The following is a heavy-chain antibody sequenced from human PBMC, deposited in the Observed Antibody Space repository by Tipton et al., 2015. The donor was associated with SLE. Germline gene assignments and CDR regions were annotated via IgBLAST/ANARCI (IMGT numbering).Heavy chain of an antibody. Sequence: SLRLSCATSGFTFSNYGMNWVRQALGKGLEWVSSISSSSTYIYYADSVKGRFTISRDNAENSLYLQMDSLRTDDSAVYYCAREDREAGGFQYWGQGTLVTVSS. D-gene: IGHD3-16*01. CDR3: AREDREAGGFQY. J-gene: IGHJ1*01. CDR2: ISSSSTYI. CDR1: GFTFSNYG. V-gene: IGHV3-21*03.